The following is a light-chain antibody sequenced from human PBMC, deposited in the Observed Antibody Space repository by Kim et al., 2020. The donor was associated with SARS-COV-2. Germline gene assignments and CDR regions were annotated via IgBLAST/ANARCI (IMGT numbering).Light chain of an antibody. CDR3: QQYGTSPST. CDR2: GAF. CDR1: QSVSSSY. Sequence: LSPGERAPLSCRARQSVSSSYLAWYQHKRGQAPRLLIYGAFSRATGTPDRFSGSGSGTDFTLTISRLEPEDFALYYCQQYGTSPSTFGQGTMLEI. J-gene: IGKJ2*02. V-gene: IGKV3-20*01.